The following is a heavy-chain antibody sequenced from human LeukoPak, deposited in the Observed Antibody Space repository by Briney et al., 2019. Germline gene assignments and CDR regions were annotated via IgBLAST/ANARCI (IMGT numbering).Heavy chain of an antibody. CDR2: INPNSGGT. J-gene: IGHJ3*02. D-gene: IGHD3-22*01. V-gene: IGHV1-2*02. CDR3: ASLKNYYDSSGYLVTDAFDI. Sequence: GASVKVSCKASGYTFTGYYMHWVRQAPGQGLEWMGWINPNSGGTNYAQKLQGRVTMTTDTSTSTAYMELRSLKSDDTAVNYCASLKNYYDSSGYLVTDAFDIWGQGTMVTVSS. CDR1: GYTFTGYY.